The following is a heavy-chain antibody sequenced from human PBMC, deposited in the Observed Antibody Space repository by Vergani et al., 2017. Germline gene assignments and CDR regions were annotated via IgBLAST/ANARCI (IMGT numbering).Heavy chain of an antibody. CDR3: ARGLVVWSGYYKA. J-gene: IGHJ5*02. CDR2: ISSGGST. Sequence: EVQLVESGGGLFQPGGSLRLSCASSVFTFSSNYMSWVRQAPGKGLGWVSVISSGGSTYYADSVKCRFTISRHNSKNTLYLQMNSRIAEDTAVYYCARGLVVWSGYYKAWGQGTLVTVSS. V-gene: IGHV3-53*04. CDR1: VFTFSSNY. D-gene: IGHD3-3*01.